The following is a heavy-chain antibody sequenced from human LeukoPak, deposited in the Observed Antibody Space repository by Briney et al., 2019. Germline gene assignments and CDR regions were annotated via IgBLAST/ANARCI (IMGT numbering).Heavy chain of an antibody. CDR1: GYSFTDNY. V-gene: IGHV1-2*02. Sequence: ASVKVSCKTPGYSFTDNYIHWVRQAPGQGLEWMGWINPKSGDTNYAQKFQGRVTLTSDTSITTAYMELSSLRSDDTAVYYCARDRPGYSSWFDPWGQGTLVTVSS. J-gene: IGHJ5*02. D-gene: IGHD6-19*01. CDR2: INPKSGDT. CDR3: ARDRPGYSSWFDP.